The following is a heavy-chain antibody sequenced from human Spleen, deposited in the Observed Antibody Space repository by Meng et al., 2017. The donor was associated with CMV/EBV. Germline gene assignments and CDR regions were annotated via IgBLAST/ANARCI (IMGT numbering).Heavy chain of an antibody. CDR2: IYHSGST. CDR1: GYSISSGYY. Sequence: GSLRLSCTVSGYSISSGYYWGWIRQPPGKGLEWIGSIYHSGSTYYNPSLKSRVTISVDTSKNQFSLKLTSVTAADTAMYYCAGPDDMGSSPHDPFDMWGQGTMVTVSS. D-gene: IGHD1-1*01. CDR3: AGPDDMGSSPHDPFDM. V-gene: IGHV4-38-2*02. J-gene: IGHJ3*02.